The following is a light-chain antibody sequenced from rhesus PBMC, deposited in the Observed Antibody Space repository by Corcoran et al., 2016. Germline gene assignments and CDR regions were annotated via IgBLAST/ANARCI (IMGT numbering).Light chain of an antibody. V-gene: IGKV1-46*01. J-gene: IGKJ4*01. CDR3: QQYYRDPLT. Sequence: DIQMTQSPSSLSASVGDTVTITCRASQIFSSCLAWYQQQPGKAPKLLIYSASNLQSGVQSRFSGSKSGTDFTLTISSLQPEDIATYYWQQYYRDPLTFGGGTKVELK. CDR2: SAS. CDR1: QIFSSC.